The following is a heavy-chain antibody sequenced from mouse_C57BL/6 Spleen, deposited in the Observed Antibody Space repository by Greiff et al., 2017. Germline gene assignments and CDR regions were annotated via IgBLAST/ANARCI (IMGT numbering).Heavy chain of an antibody. CDR2: IWRGGST. V-gene: IGHV2-5*01. Sequence: QVQLQQSGPGLVQPSQSLSITCTVSGFSLTSYGVHWVRQSPGKGLEWLGVIWRGGSTDYNAAFMSRLSITKDNSKSQVFFKMNSLQADDTAIYYWAKNGYYDGGYAMDYWGQGTSVTVSS. CDR1: GFSLTSYG. D-gene: IGHD2-4*01. CDR3: AKNGYYDGGYAMDY. J-gene: IGHJ4*01.